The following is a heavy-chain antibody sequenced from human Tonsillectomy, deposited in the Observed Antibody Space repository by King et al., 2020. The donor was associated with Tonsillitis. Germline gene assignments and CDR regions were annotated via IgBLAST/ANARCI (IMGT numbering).Heavy chain of an antibody. J-gene: IGHJ6*02. D-gene: IGHD6-19*01. CDR2: IYSGGNT. CDR3: ATCIAVAPSAYYGMDV. V-gene: IGHV3-53*04. Sequence: EVQLVESGGGLVQPGGSLRLSCAASGFTVSSNYMTWVRQAPGKGLEWVSVIYSGGNTYYADSVKGRFTISRHSSKNTLYLQMNSLRAEDTAVYYCATCIAVAPSAYYGMDVWGQGTTVTVSS. CDR1: GFTVSSNY.